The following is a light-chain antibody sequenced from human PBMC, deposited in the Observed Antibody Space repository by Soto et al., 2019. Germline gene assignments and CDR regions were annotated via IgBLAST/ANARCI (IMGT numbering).Light chain of an antibody. V-gene: IGLV1-47*01. J-gene: IGLJ3*02. CDR1: SSNIGRSY. CDR2: KNN. Sequence: QSALTQPPSASGTPGQRVTISCSGSSSNIGRSYVYWYQQFPGTAPKLLIYKNNQRPSGVPDRFSGSKSDTSASLAISGLRSEDEADYYCAAWDDSLSGALFGGGTKLTVL. CDR3: AAWDDSLSGAL.